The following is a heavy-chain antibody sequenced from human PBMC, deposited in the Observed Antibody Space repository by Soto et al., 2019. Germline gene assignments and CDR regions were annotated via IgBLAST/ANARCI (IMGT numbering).Heavy chain of an antibody. V-gene: IGHV3-74*01. CDR2: INSDGSST. Sequence: VGSLRLSCAASGFTFRSYWMQWVRQAPGKGLVWVSWINSDGSSTSYADSVKGRFTISRDNAKNTLYLQMNSLRAEDTAVYYCASGGSSLNYDSWGQGTLVTLSS. D-gene: IGHD6-6*01. J-gene: IGHJ4*02. CDR1: GFTFRSYW. CDR3: ASGGSSLNYDS.